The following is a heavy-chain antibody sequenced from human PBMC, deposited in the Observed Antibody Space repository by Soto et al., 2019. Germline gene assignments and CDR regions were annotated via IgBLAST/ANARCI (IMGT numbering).Heavy chain of an antibody. V-gene: IGHV3-23*01. CDR2: ISGGGTST. CDR1: GITFSNYV. D-gene: IGHD5-18*01. CDR3: AKEAGGGAAMVTSYFDS. Sequence: EVQLLESGGGLVQPGGSLRLSCAASGITFSNYVLSWVRQAPGKGLEWVSSISGGGTSTYYADSVKGRFSISRDTSKCTLYLHMSSLRADDTAIYYCAKEAGGGAAMVTSYFDSWGQGTLVTVSS. J-gene: IGHJ4*02.